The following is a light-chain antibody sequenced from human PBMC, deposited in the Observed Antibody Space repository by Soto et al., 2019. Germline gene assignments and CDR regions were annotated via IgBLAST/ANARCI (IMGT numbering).Light chain of an antibody. J-gene: IGLJ1*01. CDR2: DNS. CDR3: QVWDNVDDHIYV. V-gene: IGLV3-21*02. Sequence: YELTQPPSVSVAPGQTATISCGENNIDSRTAHWYQQKPGQAPLLVVYDNSFRPSGIPNRFSGSNSGNTATLTISRVEAGDEADYYCQVWDNVDDHIYVFGTGTKVTVL. CDR1: NIDSRT.